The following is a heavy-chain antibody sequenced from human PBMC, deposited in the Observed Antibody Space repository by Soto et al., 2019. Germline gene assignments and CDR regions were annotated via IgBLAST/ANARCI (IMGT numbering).Heavy chain of an antibody. Sequence: SETLSLTCTVSGGSISSSSYYWGWIRQPPGKGLEWIGSIYYSGSTYYNPSLKSRVTISVDTSKNQFSLKLSSVTAADTAVYYCARIAYCGGDCSDMYYFEYWGQGTLVTVSS. J-gene: IGHJ4*02. V-gene: IGHV4-39*01. D-gene: IGHD2-21*02. CDR1: GGSISSSSYY. CDR2: IYYSGST. CDR3: ARIAYCGGDCSDMYYFEY.